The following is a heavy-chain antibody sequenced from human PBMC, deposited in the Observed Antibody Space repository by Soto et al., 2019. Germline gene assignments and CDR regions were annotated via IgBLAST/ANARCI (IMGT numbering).Heavy chain of an antibody. D-gene: IGHD1-1*01. CDR2: ISAHNGNT. J-gene: IGHJ4*02. CDR3: ARGRYGDY. V-gene: IGHV1-18*01. Sequence: QVHLVQSGAEVKKPGASVKVSCKASGYTFTSYGITWVRQAPGQGLEWMGWISAHNGNTDYAQKLQGRVIVTRDTSTSTAYMELRGLSSDDTGVYYCARGRYGDYWGQGALVTVSS. CDR1: GYTFTSYG.